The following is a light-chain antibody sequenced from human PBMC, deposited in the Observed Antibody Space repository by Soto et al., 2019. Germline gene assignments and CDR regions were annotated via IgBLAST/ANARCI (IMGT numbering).Light chain of an antibody. Sequence: EIVMTQSPATLSVSPGERATLSCRASQSVNSNYLAWYQQKPGQAPRLLIYGISKRATDIPDRFSGSGSGTEFTLTISSLQPEDFVTYCCQQHGQWPITFGQGTRLEIK. CDR1: QSVNSN. J-gene: IGKJ5*01. CDR2: GIS. CDR3: QQHGQWPIT. V-gene: IGKV3D-15*01.